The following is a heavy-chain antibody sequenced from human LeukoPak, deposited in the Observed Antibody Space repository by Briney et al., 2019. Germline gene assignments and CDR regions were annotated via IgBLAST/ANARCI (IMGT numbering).Heavy chain of an antibody. V-gene: IGHV1-2*02. CDR2: INPNSGGT. J-gene: IGHJ4*02. Sequence: GASAKVSCKASGYTFTGYYMHWVRQAPGQGLEWMGWINPNSGGTNYAQKFQGRVTMTRDTSISTAYMDLSRLRSDDTAVYYCARGSIVGATFDYFDYWGQGTLVTVSS. CDR3: ARGSIVGATFDYFDY. D-gene: IGHD1-26*01. CDR1: GYTFTGYY.